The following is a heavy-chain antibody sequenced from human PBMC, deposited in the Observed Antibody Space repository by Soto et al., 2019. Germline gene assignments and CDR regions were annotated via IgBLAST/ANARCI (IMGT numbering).Heavy chain of an antibody. V-gene: IGHV4-30-4*01. J-gene: IGHJ4*02. CDR1: GASISGSDHY. CDR3: ARSGRSLLDY. Sequence: QVQLQESGPGLVKASQTLSLTCTVSGASISGSDHYWSWIRQPPGTGLEWIGHLSYTGNSYNPYYNHSLQSRPTMSLDTSKNQFSLNMTSVTAADTDVYFCARSGRSLLDYWGQGALVSVSS. D-gene: IGHD1-26*01. CDR2: LSYTGNSYNP.